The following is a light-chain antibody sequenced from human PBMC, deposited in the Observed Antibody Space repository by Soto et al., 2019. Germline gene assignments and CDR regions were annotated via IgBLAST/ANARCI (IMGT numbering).Light chain of an antibody. Sequence: VLTQSPATLSLYPGESATLSCRATRSVSSYLAWYQQKPGQAPRLLIYDASSRPTDIPARFSGSGSGTDFTLTISSLEPEDFALYYCQQRSNWPIPFAQRTRLEI. CDR3: QQRSNWPIP. J-gene: IGKJ5*01. CDR2: DAS. V-gene: IGKV3-11*01. CDR1: RSVSSY.